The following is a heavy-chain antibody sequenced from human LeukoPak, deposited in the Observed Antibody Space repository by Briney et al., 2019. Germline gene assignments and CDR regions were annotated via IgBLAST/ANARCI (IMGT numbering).Heavy chain of an antibody. V-gene: IGHV1-18*01. CDR1: GGTFSSYG. CDR2: ISAYNGNT. CDR3: ARVRDYDFWSGYYFAWRETPGFDY. J-gene: IGHJ4*02. D-gene: IGHD3-3*01. Sequence: ASVKVSCKASGGTFSSYGISWVRQAPGQGLEWMGWISAYNGNTNYAQKLQGRVTMTTDTSTSTAYMELRSLRSDDTAVYYCARVRDYDFWSGYYFAWRETPGFDYWGQGTLVTVSS.